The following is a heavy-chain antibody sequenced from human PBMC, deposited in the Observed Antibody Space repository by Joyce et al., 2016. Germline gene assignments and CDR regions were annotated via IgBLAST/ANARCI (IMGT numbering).Heavy chain of an antibody. J-gene: IGHJ4*02. V-gene: IGHV4-4*02. D-gene: IGHD6-13*01. CDR3: MKNAAYYLDF. Sequence: QVHLQESGPGLVEPSGTLSVTCTISSYSVTNDNWWSWVRQSPDKGLEWIGEIHHIGRTTYNPSLKSRVSMSVDKTKNQLSLTLNSVTAADSAIYYCMKNAAYYLDFWGRGTLVTVSS. CDR1: SYSVTNDNW. CDR2: IHHIGRT.